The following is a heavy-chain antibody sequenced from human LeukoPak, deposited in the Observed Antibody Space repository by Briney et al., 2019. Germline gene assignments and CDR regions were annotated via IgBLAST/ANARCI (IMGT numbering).Heavy chain of an antibody. V-gene: IGHV4-39*01. CDR2: IYYSGST. CDR3: ARGGAPAVYFDY. J-gene: IGHJ4*02. CDR1: GGSISSSSYY. Sequence: SETLSLTCTVSGGSISSSSYYWGWIRQPPGKGLEWIGSIYYSGSTYYNPSLKSRVTISVDTSKNQFSLKLSSVTAADTAVYYCARGGAPAVYFDYWGQGALVTVSS. D-gene: IGHD1-26*01.